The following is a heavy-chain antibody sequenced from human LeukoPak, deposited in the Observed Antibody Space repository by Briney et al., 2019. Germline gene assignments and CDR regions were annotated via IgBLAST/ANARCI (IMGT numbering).Heavy chain of an antibody. CDR2: INHSGST. J-gene: IGHJ4*02. Sequence: PSETLSLTCAVYGGSFSGYYWSWIRQPPGKELEWIGEINHSGSTNYNPSLKSRVTISVDTSKNQFSLKLSSVTAADTAVYYCAREDYGGYYFDYWGQGTLVTVSS. D-gene: IGHD4-17*01. CDR1: GGSFSGYY. CDR3: AREDYGGYYFDY. V-gene: IGHV4-34*01.